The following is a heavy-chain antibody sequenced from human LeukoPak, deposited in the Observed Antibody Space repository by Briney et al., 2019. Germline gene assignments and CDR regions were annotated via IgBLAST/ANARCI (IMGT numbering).Heavy chain of an antibody. CDR3: ARPRSAYYDSSGYDL. J-gene: IGHJ4*02. D-gene: IGHD3-22*01. CDR1: GYTFTSYD. CDR2: MYPNSGDT. V-gene: IGHV1-8*01. Sequence: ASVKVSCKASGYTFTSYDINWVRQASGQGPEWMGWMYPNSGDTGYAQKFQGRVTMTRSTTTSTAYMELSSLRSEDTAVYYCARPRSAYYDSSGYDLWGQGTLVTVSS.